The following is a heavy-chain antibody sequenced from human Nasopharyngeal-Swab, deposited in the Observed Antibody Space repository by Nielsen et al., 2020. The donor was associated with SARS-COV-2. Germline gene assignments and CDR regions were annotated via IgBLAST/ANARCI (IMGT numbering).Heavy chain of an antibody. CDR2: IIGSGDNK. V-gene: IGHV3-23*01. CDR1: GFTFSRYA. J-gene: IGHJ6*03. Sequence: GQSLKISCAASGFTFSRYAIAWFRPAPVKGLVSVSSIIGSGDNKEYADSVKGRCTISRDNSKNTLYLQMNSLRAEDTAAYYCAKLDYDFWTGYWSYYYYMDVWGKGTTVIVSS. CDR3: AKLDYDFWTGYWSYYYYMDV. D-gene: IGHD3-3*01.